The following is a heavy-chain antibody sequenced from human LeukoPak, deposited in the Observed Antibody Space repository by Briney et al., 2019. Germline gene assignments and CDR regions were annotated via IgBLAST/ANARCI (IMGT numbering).Heavy chain of an antibody. CDR1: GFIVSSNY. CDR3: AKRWTGTTIGQQDY. J-gene: IGHJ4*02. D-gene: IGHD1-1*01. V-gene: IGHV3-53*05. CDR2: IYSDGST. Sequence: GGSLRLSCAASGFIVSSNYMSWVRQAPGKGLEWVSVIYSDGSTYYADSVKGRFTISRDNSKNTLYLQMNSLRAEDTAVYYCAKRWTGTTIGQQDYWGQGTLVTVSS.